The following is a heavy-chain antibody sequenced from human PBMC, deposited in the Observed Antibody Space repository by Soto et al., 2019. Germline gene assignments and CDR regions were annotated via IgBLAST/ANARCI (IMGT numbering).Heavy chain of an antibody. J-gene: IGHJ2*01. V-gene: IGHV1-8*01. CDR3: ARGSLWLGEYSGIEV. CDR1: GYTFSSYD. CDR2: MNANNGNR. Sequence: QVRLVQSGAEVKKPGASVKVSCKAPGYTFSSYDLNWVRQATGQGLEWMGWMNANNGNRAYEQKFQGRVSMTRNTSISTAYMELSSLRSEHTGGYYCARGSLWLGEYSGIEVSGHGTKVTVAS. D-gene: IGHD3-10*01.